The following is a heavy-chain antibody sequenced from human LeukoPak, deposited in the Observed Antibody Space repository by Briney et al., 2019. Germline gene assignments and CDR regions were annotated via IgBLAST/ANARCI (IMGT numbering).Heavy chain of an antibody. CDR2: INPNSGGT. CDR1: GYTFTGYY. D-gene: IGHD3-16*02. J-gene: IGHJ5*02. Sequence: ASVKVSCKASGYTFTGYYMHWVRQAPGQGLEWMGWINPNSGGTNYAQKFQGRVTMTRDTSISTAYMELSRLRSDDTAVYYCARTLSYRNWFDPWGQGTLVNVSS. V-gene: IGHV1-2*02. CDR3: ARTLSYRNWFDP.